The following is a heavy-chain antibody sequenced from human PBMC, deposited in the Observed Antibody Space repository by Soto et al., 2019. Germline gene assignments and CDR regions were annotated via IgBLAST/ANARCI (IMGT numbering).Heavy chain of an antibody. CDR1: GFTFSSYS. V-gene: IGHV3-21*01. Sequence: TVGSLRLSCAASGFTFSSYSMNWVRQAPGKGLEWVSSISSSSSYIYYADSVKGRFTISRDNAKNSLYLQMNSLRAEDTAVYYCARGDEIQLWLEDYYYGMDVWGQGTTVTVSS. J-gene: IGHJ6*02. CDR2: ISSSSSYI. D-gene: IGHD5-18*01. CDR3: ARGDEIQLWLEDYYYGMDV.